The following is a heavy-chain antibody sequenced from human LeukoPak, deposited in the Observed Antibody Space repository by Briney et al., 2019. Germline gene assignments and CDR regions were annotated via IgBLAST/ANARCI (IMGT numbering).Heavy chain of an antibody. J-gene: IGHJ4*02. Sequence: GRSLRLSCAASGFTFDDYAMHWVRQAPGKGLEWVSGISWNSGSIGYADSVKGRFTISRDNAKSSLYLQMNSLRAEDTALYYCAKEGGAIAAAAFFDYWGQGTLVTVPS. CDR3: AKEGGAIAAAAFFDY. D-gene: IGHD6-13*01. CDR1: GFTFDDYA. CDR2: ISWNSGSI. V-gene: IGHV3-9*01.